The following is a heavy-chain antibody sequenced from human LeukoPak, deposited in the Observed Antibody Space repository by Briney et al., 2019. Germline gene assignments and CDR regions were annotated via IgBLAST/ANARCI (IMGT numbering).Heavy chain of an antibody. Sequence: GGSLRLSCSASGFTFNRFYLHWVRQAPGKGLEFVSHISSNGATTYYADSVKGRFTISRDNSKNTLYHQMSGLRADDTAVYYCARDTDTVTTILDYWGQGTLVTVSS. D-gene: IGHD4-17*01. CDR3: ARDTDTVTTILDY. CDR1: GFTFNRFY. V-gene: IGHV3-64D*06. J-gene: IGHJ4*02. CDR2: ISSNGATT.